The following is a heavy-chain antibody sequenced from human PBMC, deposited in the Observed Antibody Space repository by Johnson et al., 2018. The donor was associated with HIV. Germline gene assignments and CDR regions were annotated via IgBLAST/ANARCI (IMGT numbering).Heavy chain of an antibody. J-gene: IGHJ3*02. CDR2: IYTGGST. CDR3: ARVRGGRENAFDI. V-gene: IGHV3-NL1*01. Sequence: QVQLVESGGGLVQPGGSLRLSCAASGFTFSSYGMHWVRQAPGKGLEWVSVIYTGGSTYYADSVKGRFTISRDNSKNTMSLQMNSPRVEDTAVYYCARVRGGRENAFDIWGQGTMVTVSS. D-gene: IGHD1-26*01. CDR1: GFTFSSYG.